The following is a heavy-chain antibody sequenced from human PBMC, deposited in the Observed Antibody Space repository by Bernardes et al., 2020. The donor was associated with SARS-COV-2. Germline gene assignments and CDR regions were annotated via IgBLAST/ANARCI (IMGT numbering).Heavy chain of an antibody. V-gene: IGHV4-34*01. CDR3: AKEGSGRGSSWYYHYGMDV. J-gene: IGHJ6*02. D-gene: IGHD6-13*01. Sequence: SETLSLTCAVDGESFSGHYWNWVRQAPGKGLEWIGEISPSGTTNYNPSLKSRVTISVDTSNNQFSLELISVTAADTAVYYCAKEGSGRGSSWYYHYGMDVWGQGTTVTVSS. CDR1: GESFSGHY. CDR2: ISPSGTT.